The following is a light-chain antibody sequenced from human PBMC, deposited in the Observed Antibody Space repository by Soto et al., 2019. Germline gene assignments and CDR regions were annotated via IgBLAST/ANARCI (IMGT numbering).Light chain of an antibody. V-gene: IGLV2-18*01. CDR1: SSDVGGYNY. CDR3: SLYTSSNTWV. CDR2: EVS. J-gene: IGLJ3*02. Sequence: QSALTQPPSASGSPGQSVTISCTGTSSDVGGYNYVSWYQQHPGKAPKLMIYEVSNRPSGVPDRFSGSKSGNTASLTISGLQAEDEADYYCSLYTSSNTWVFGGGTKLTVL.